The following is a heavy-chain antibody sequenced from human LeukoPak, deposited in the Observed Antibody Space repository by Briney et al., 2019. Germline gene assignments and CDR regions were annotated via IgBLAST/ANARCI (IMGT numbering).Heavy chain of an antibody. V-gene: IGHV3-23*01. D-gene: IGHD3-16*01. Sequence: GGSLRLSCEASGFTFSTYVMSWVRQAPGKGLECVSSISGSGGTTYYADSVKGRFTVSRDNSRNTVYLQMSSLTVEDTAIYYCAKEKLRYYDYWGQGALVTVSS. CDR1: GFTFSTYV. CDR3: AKEKLRYYDY. CDR2: ISGSGGTT. J-gene: IGHJ4*02.